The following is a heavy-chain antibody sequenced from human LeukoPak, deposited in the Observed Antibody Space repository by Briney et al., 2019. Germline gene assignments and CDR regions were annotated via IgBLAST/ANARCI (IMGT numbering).Heavy chain of an antibody. CDR1: GFTFSSYW. CDR2: IRYDGTVK. V-gene: IGHV3-7*01. CDR3: ATSLDAAMNT. J-gene: IGHJ4*02. D-gene: IGHD5-18*01. Sequence: GGSLRLSCEASGFTFSSYWMTWVRQAPGKGLEWLANIRYDGTVKFYAPSVKGRFTISRDNARNSLYLQMSSLRVEDTGVYYCATSLDAAMNTGGQGILVTVSS.